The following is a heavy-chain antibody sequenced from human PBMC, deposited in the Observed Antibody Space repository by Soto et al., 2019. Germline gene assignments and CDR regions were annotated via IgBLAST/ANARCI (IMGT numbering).Heavy chain of an antibody. CDR1: GGTFSSYA. V-gene: IGHV1-69*13. D-gene: IGHD3-9*01. CDR3: ARDVKRYFDWLLKGNWFDP. Sequence: SLQVSCKASGGTFSSYAISWVRQAPGQGLEWMGGIIPIFGTANYAQKFQGRVTITADESTSTAYMELSSLRSEDTAVYYCARDVKRYFDWLLKGNWFDPWGQGTLVTVSS. J-gene: IGHJ5*02. CDR2: IIPIFGTA.